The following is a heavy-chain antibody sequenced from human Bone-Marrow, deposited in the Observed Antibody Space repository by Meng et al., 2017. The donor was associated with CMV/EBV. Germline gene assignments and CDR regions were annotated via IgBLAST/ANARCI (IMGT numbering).Heavy chain of an antibody. CDR3: ASGVKSRPRSRARDGYSSSWSIPSGDY. CDR1: GGSISSSSYY. V-gene: IGHV3-7*01. Sequence: GGSLRLSCTVSGGSISSSSYYWGWIRQPPGEGLEWVANIKQDGSEKYYVDSVKGRFTISRDNAKNSLYLQMNSLRAEDTAVYYCASGVKSRPRSRARDGYSSSWSIPSGDYWGQGTLVTVSS. J-gene: IGHJ4*02. CDR2: IKQDGSEK. D-gene: IGHD6-13*01.